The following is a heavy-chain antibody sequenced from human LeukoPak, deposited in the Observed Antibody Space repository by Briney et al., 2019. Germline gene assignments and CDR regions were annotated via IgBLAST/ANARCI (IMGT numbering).Heavy chain of an antibody. Sequence: ASVKVSCKASGYTFTSYGISWVRQASGQGLEWMGWISAYNGNTKYAQKLQGRVTMTTETSTSTAYMELRSLRSDDTAVYYCARDSKYYGDYVDYWGQGTLVTVSS. J-gene: IGHJ4*02. CDR2: ISAYNGNT. D-gene: IGHD4-17*01. V-gene: IGHV1-18*01. CDR3: ARDSKYYGDYVDY. CDR1: GYTFTSYG.